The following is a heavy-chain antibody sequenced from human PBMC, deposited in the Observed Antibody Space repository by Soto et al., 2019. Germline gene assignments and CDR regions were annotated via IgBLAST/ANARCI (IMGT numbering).Heavy chain of an antibody. V-gene: IGHV4-34*01. D-gene: IGHD2-15*01. CDR1: GGSLSGSY. CDR3: ASPGYCSDGTCYPDY. CDR2: IHHSGST. Sequence: SETLSLTCAVYGGSLSGSYWSWIRQPPGTGLEWIGEIHHSGSTYYNPSLKSRVTLSVDTSKNQFSLKLNSVAAADTAVYYCASPGYCSDGTCYPDYWGQGTLVTVSS. J-gene: IGHJ4*02.